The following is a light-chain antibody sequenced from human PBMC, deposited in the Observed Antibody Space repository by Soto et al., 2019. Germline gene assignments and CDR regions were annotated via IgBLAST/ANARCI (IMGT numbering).Light chain of an antibody. CDR2: GAS. J-gene: IGKJ1*01. CDR1: QSVNSN. CDR3: QQYNNWGT. V-gene: IGKV3-15*01. Sequence: EIVMTQSPATLSVSPGERATLSCRASQSVNSNLAWYQHKPGQAPRLLIYGASTRATGIPARFSGSGSGTEFTLIISSLQSEDFAVYYCQQYNNWGTFGQGTKVEIK.